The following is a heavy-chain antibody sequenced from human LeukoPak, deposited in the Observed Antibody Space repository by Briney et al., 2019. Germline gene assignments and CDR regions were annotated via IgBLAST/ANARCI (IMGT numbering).Heavy chain of an antibody. CDR2: ISSSSSYI. D-gene: IGHD1-26*01. V-gene: IGHV3-21*01. J-gene: IGHJ6*03. Sequence: GGSLRLSCAASGFTFNTYSMNWVRQAPGKGLEWVSSISSSSSYIYYADSVKGRFTISRDNAKNSLYLQMNSLRAKDTAVYYCARAYSETYGLGYYYMDVWGKGTTVTISS. CDR1: GFTFNTYS. CDR3: ARAYSETYGLGYYYMDV.